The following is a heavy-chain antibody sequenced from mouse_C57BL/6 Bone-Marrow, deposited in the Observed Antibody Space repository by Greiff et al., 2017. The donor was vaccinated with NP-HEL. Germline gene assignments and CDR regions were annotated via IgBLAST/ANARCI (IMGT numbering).Heavy chain of an antibody. J-gene: IGHJ3*01. CDR3: ARQAYYSNYDFAY. V-gene: IGHV5-6*01. CDR2: ISSGGSYT. Sequence: EVQRVESGGDLVKPGGSLKLSCAASGFTFSSYGMSWVRQTPDKRLEWVATISSGGSYTYYPDSVKGRFTISRDNAKNTLYLQMSSLKSEDTAMYYCARQAYYSNYDFAYWGQGTLVTVSA. CDR1: GFTFSSYG. D-gene: IGHD2-5*01.